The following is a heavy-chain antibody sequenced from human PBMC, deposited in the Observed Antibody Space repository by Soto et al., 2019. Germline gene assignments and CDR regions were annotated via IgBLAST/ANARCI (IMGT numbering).Heavy chain of an antibody. V-gene: IGHV3-23*01. CDR1: GFTFSSYA. D-gene: IGHD6-13*01. J-gene: IGHJ6*03. CDR3: AKGGSSRGNYYYMDV. Sequence: GGSLRLSCAASGFTFSSYAMSWVRQAPGKGLEWVSAISGSGGSTYYADSVKGRFTISRDNSKNTLYLQMNSLRAEDTAVYYCAKGGSSRGNYYYMDVWGKGTTVTVSS. CDR2: ISGSGGST.